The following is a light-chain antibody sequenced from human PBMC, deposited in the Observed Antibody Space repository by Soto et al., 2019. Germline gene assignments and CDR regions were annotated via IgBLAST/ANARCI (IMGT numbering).Light chain of an antibody. J-gene: IGKJ3*01. CDR2: GAS. V-gene: IGKV1-9*01. CDR1: QDINSY. CDR3: QKLTCYSIFP. Sequence: DIQLTQSPSFLSASVGDRVTITCRASQDINSYLAWYQQKPGKAPKLLIFGASTLQSGVPSRFSGSGSGTEFTLTIRSLQPEDFAPCHCQKLTCYSIFPFGAGTKVDI.